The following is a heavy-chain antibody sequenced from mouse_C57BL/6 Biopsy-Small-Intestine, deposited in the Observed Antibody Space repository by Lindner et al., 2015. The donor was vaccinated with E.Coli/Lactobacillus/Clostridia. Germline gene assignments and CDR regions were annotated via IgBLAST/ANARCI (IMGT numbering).Heavy chain of an antibody. J-gene: IGHJ4*01. D-gene: IGHD2-4*01. CDR3: ARRCDYDDGAMDY. V-gene: IGHV1-22*01. Sequence: LQESGAELVKPGASVKMSCKASGYTFTDYNMHWVKQSHGKSLEWIGYINPNNGGTSYNQKFKGKATLTVNKSSSTAYMELRSLTSEDSAVYYCARRCDYDDGAMDYWGQGTSVTVSS. CDR1: GYTFTDYN. CDR2: INPNNGGT.